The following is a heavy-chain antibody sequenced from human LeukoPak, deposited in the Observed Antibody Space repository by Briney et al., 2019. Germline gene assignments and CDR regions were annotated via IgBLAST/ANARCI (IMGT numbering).Heavy chain of an antibody. D-gene: IGHD3-22*01. CDR1: GGSISSYY. Sequence: SSETLSLTCTVSGGSISSYYWSWIRQPPGKGLEWIGYIYYSGSTNYNPSLKSRVTISVDTSKNQFSLKLSSVTAADTAVYYCAREGGDSSGYYYFDYWGQGTLVTVSS. CDR2: IYYSGST. V-gene: IGHV4-59*01. CDR3: AREGGDSSGYYYFDY. J-gene: IGHJ4*02.